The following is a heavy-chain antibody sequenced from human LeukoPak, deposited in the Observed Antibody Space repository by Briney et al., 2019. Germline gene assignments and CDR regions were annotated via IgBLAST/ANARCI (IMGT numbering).Heavy chain of an antibody. D-gene: IGHD3-9*01. CDR3: AKDIRRYFDWLPLNYYYYGMDV. CDR1: GFTFDDYA. V-gene: IGHV3-9*01. Sequence: GRSLRLSCAASGFTFDDYAMHWVRQAPGKGLEWVSGISWNSGSIGYADSVKGRFTTSRDNAKNSLYLQMNSLRAEDTALYYCAKDIRRYFDWLPLNYYYYGMDVWGQGTTVTVSS. CDR2: ISWNSGSI. J-gene: IGHJ6*02.